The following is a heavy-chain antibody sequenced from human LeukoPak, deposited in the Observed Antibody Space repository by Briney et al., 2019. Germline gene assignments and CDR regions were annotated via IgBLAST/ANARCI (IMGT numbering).Heavy chain of an antibody. D-gene: IGHD2-15*01. Sequence: GRSLRLSCAASGFTFDDYAMHWVRQAPGKGLEWVSGISWNSGSIGYADSVKGRFTISRDHAKNSLYLQMNSLRAEDTALYYCAKGSKAYCSGGSCDNYYYYYGMDVWGQGTTVTVSS. J-gene: IGHJ6*02. CDR2: ISWNSGSI. CDR1: GFTFDDYA. V-gene: IGHV3-9*01. CDR3: AKGSKAYCSGGSCDNYYYYYGMDV.